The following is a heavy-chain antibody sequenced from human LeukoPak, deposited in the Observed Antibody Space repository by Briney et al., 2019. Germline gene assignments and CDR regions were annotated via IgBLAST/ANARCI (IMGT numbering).Heavy chain of an antibody. CDR1: GGSISSYY. CDR3: ARTETYYYGSGSYRDY. D-gene: IGHD3-10*01. CDR2: IYTSGST. V-gene: IGHV4-4*07. Sequence: PSETLSLTRSVSGGSISSYYWSWIRQPAGKGLEGIGRIYTSGSTNYNPSLKCRVTMSVDTSKNQFSLKLSSVTAADTAVYYCARTETYYYGSGSYRDYWGQGTLVTVSS. J-gene: IGHJ4*02.